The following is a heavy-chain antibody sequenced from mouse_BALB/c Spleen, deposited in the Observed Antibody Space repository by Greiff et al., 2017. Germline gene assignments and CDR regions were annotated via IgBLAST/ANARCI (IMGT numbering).Heavy chain of an antibody. D-gene: IGHD1-1*01. CDR2: IRLKSNNYAT. V-gene: IGHV6-6*02. Sequence: EVKLVESGGGLVQPGGSMKLSCVASGFTFSNYWMNWVRQSPEKGLEWVAEIRLKSNNYATHYAESVKGRFTISRADSKSSVYLQMNNLSAEDTGIYYSTRYCSSGDYWGQGTTLTVSS. CDR3: TRYCSSGDY. CDR1: GFTFSNYW. J-gene: IGHJ2*01.